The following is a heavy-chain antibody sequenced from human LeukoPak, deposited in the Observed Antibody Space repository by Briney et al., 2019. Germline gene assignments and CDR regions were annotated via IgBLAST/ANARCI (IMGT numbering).Heavy chain of an antibody. V-gene: IGHV4-34*01. CDR1: SGSFSGYY. CDR3: ARRGGSYRPNFQH. Sequence: SETLSLTCAVYSGSFSGYYWSWIRQPPGKGLEWIGEINHSGSTNYNPSLKSRVTISVDTSKNQFSLKLSSVTAADTAVYYCARRGGSYRPNFQHWGQGTLVTVSS. CDR2: INHSGST. D-gene: IGHD1-26*01. J-gene: IGHJ1*01.